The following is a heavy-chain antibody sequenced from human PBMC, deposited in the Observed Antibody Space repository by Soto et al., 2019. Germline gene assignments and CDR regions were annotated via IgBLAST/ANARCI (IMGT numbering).Heavy chain of an antibody. Sequence: EVQLVESGGGLVQPGGSLRLSCAASGFTFSSYWMHWVRQAPGKGLVWVSRINSDGSSTSYADSVKGRFTISRDNAKNTLYPQMNSLRAEDTAVYYCARAADGYNYVDYRVQGTLVTVSS. CDR1: GFTFSSYW. J-gene: IGHJ4*02. CDR3: ARAADGYNYVDY. V-gene: IGHV3-74*01. D-gene: IGHD5-12*01. CDR2: INSDGSST.